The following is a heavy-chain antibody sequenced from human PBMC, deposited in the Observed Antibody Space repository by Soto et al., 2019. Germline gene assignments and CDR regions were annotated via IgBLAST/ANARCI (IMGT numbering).Heavy chain of an antibody. CDR2: IYYSGST. Sequence: QLQLQESGPGLVKPSETLSLTCTVSGGSISSSSYYWGWIRQPPVKGLEWIGSIYYSGSTYYTPSLKSRVTISVDTSKNQFSLKLSSVTAADTAVYYCASITEQAAAALCDYWGQGTLVTVSS. V-gene: IGHV4-39*01. CDR1: GGSISSSSYY. CDR3: ASITEQAAAALCDY. D-gene: IGHD6-13*01. J-gene: IGHJ4*02.